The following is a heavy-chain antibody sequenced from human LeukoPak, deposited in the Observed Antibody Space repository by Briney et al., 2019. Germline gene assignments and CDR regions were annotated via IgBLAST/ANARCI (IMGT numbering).Heavy chain of an antibody. D-gene: IGHD2-2*01. CDR1: GYSFNSYG. Sequence: ASVKVSCKASGYSFNSYGIRWVRQAPGQGLEWMGWISAYNGNTNYAQKFQDRVTMTTDTSTSTAYMELRSLRSDDTAVYYCAREGYCNSTSCDKPFDCWGPGALVTVSS. CDR3: AREGYCNSTSCDKPFDC. V-gene: IGHV1-18*01. J-gene: IGHJ4*02. CDR2: ISAYNGNT.